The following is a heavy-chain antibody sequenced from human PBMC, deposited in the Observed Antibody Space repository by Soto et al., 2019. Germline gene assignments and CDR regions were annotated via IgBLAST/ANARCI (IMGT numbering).Heavy chain of an antibody. CDR2: INAGSGNT. J-gene: IGHJ6*02. CDR3: ARAAGNYYYYYYGMDV. D-gene: IGHD6-13*01. CDR1: GYTFTSYA. V-gene: IGHV1-3*01. Sequence: ASVKVSKASGYTFTSYAMHWVRQAPGQRLEWMGWINAGSGNTKYSQKFQGRVTITRDTSASTAYMELSSLRSEDTAVYYCARAAGNYYYYYYGMDVWGQGTTVTVSS.